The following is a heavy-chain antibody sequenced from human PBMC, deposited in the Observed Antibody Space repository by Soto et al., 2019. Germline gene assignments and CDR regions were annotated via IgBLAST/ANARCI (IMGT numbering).Heavy chain of an antibody. CDR3: ARDSGGKRDYFDY. D-gene: IGHD2-15*01. V-gene: IGHV4-59*01. CDR2: IYYSGST. J-gene: IGHJ4*02. CDR1: GGSISSYY. Sequence: PSLTCTASGGSISSYYWSWIRQPPGKGLEWIGYIYYSGSTNYNPSLKSRVTISLDTSKNQFSLKLSSVTAADTAVYYCARDSGGKRDYFDYWGQGTLVTVSS.